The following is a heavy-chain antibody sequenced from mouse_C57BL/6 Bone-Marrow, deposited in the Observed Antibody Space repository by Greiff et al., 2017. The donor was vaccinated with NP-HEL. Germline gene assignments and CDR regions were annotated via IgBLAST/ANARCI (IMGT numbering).Heavy chain of an antibody. Sequence: QVQLQQPGAELVKPGASVKLSCKASGYTFTSYWMHWVKQRPGQGLEWIGMIHPNSGSTNYNEKFKSKATLTVDKSSSTAYMQLSSLTSEDSAVCYCARNGYYGSFDYWGQGTTLTVSS. J-gene: IGHJ2*01. CDR2: IHPNSGST. CDR1: GYTFTSYW. D-gene: IGHD1-1*01. CDR3: ARNGYYGSFDY. V-gene: IGHV1-64*01.